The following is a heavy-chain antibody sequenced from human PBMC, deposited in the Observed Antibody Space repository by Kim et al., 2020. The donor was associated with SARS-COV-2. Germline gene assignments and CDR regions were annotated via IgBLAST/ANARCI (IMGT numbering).Heavy chain of an antibody. D-gene: IGHD3-9*01. Sequence: GGSLRLSCAASGFTFSSYWMSWVRQAPGKGLEWVANIKQDGSEKYYVDSVKGRFTISRDNAKNSLYLQMNSLRAEDTAVYYCARVMPYYDILTGYYDPRGYFDYWGQGTLVTVSS. V-gene: IGHV3-7*01. CDR1: GFTFSSYW. CDR3: ARVMPYYDILTGYYDPRGYFDY. J-gene: IGHJ4*02. CDR2: IKQDGSEK.